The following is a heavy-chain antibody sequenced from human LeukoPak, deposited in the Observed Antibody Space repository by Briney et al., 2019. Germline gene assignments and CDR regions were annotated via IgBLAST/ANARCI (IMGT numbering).Heavy chain of an antibody. D-gene: IGHD2-2*01. CDR3: ARVWGTWDIVVVPAAIVLDY. J-gene: IGHJ4*02. Sequence: GGSLRLSCAASGFTFSSYAMHWVRQAPGKGLEWVAVISYDGSNKYYADSVKGRFTISRDNSKNTLYLQMNSLRAEDTAVYYCARVWGTWDIVVVPAAIVLDYWGQGTLVTVSS. CDR2: ISYDGSNK. CDR1: GFTFSSYA. V-gene: IGHV3-30-3*01.